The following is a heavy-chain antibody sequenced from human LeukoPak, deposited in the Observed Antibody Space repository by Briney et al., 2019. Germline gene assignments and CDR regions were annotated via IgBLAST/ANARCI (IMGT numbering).Heavy chain of an antibody. CDR3: ARDRDVDDFDS. CDR2: IYYSGST. CDR1: GFTFSSYAMH. Sequence: PGGSLRLSCAASGFTFSSYAMHWVRQPPGKGLEWIGSIYYSGSTYYNPSLKSRVTISVDTSKNQFSLKLSSVTAADTAVYYCARDRDVDDFDSWGHGTLVTVSS. J-gene: IGHJ4*01. V-gene: IGHV4-39*02. D-gene: IGHD2-15*01.